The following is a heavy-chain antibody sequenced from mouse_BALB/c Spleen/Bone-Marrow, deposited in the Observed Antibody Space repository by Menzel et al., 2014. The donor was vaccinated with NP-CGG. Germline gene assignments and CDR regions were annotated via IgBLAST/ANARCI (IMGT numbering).Heavy chain of an antibody. J-gene: IGHJ4*01. CDR1: GYTFTGYW. CDR3: ARLIYGSSYIVDF. V-gene: IGHV1S81*02. Sequence: QVQLQQSGAELVKPGASVKLSCKASGYTFTGYWMHWVKQRPGQGLEWIGEINPSNGRTNYNEKFKSMATLTVDKSSSTASIIHISLTSEDSAVFYCARLIYGSSYIVDFWGQGTSVTVSS. CDR2: INPSNGRT. D-gene: IGHD1-1*01.